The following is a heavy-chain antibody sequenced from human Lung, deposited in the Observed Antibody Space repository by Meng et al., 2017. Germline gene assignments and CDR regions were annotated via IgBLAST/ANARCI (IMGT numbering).Heavy chain of an antibody. J-gene: IGHJ4*02. CDR1: DDSISSHY. CDR3: ARGRRVTHPYYFDN. V-gene: IGHV4-59*11. D-gene: IGHD3-10*01. CDR2: SYHNGDT. Sequence: GSLRLSCTVSDDSISSHYWNWIRQPPGKGLEWIGFSYHNGDTNYNTSLKSRVTISVDTSKNQFSLKLVSVTAADTAVYYCARGRRVTHPYYFDNWSQGNLVTVSS.